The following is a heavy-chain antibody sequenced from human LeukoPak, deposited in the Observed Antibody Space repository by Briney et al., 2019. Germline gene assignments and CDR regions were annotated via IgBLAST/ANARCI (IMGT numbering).Heavy chain of an antibody. J-gene: IGHJ3*02. CDR3: ARETYYYDSSGYKNAFDI. Sequence: SETLSLTCTVSGGSISSYYWGWIRQPPGKGLEWIGYIYYSGSTNYNPSLKSRVTISVDTSKNQFSLKLSSVTAADTAVYYCARETYYYDSSGYKNAFDIWGQGTMVTVSS. D-gene: IGHD3-22*01. CDR2: IYYSGST. CDR1: GGSISSYY. V-gene: IGHV4-59*01.